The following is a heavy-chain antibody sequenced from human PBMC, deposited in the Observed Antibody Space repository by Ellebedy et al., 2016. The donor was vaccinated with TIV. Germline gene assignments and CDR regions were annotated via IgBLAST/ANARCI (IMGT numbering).Heavy chain of an antibody. CDR1: GFTFSSFW. D-gene: IGHD3-10*01. J-gene: IGHJ3*02. Sequence: GESLKISCAASGFTFSSFWMNWVRQAPGKGLVWVSRINTDESNTNYADSVKGRFTISRDNAKNRLYLQMTSLRAEETAVYYCARSGHGFDIWGQGTMVTVSS. CDR2: INTDESNT. CDR3: ARSGHGFDI. V-gene: IGHV3-74*01.